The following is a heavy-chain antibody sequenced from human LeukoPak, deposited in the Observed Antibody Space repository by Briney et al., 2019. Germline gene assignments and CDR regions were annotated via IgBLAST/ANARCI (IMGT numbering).Heavy chain of an antibody. CDR2: INPNSGGT. CDR1: VYTFTVYY. J-gene: IGHJ4*02. D-gene: IGHD4-17*01. CDR3: ARDNGDYWFDY. V-gene: IGHV1-2*02. Sequence: GASVTVSFKSSVYTFTVYYMHGVRQAVGQGLEWMGWINPNSGGTNYAQKFQGRVTKTRDTSISTAYMELTRLRSDDTAVYYCARDNGDYWFDYWGQGTLVTVSS.